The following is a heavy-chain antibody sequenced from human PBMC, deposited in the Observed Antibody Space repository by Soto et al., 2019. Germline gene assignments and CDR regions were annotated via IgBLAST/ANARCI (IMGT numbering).Heavy chain of an antibody. J-gene: IGHJ4*02. Sequence: QVQLQESGPGLVKPSQTLSLTCSVSGDSISGGDYYWSWIRQPPGEALEWIGHIHYSGSTYYNASLKSRLTVSVDTSKNQFALNLNSVPAADTAVYYCARDQRAWRYLDYWGQGILVTVSS. CDR1: GDSISGGDYY. V-gene: IGHV4-30-4*01. CDR2: IHYSGST. CDR3: ARDQRAWRYLDY.